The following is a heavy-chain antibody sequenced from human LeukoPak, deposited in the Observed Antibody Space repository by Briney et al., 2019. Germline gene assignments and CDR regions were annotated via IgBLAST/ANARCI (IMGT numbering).Heavy chain of an antibody. Sequence: GRSLRLSCAASGFTFSSYAMHWVRQAPGKGLEWVAVISYDGSNKYYADSVKGRFTISRDNSKNTLYLQMNSLRAEDTAVYYCARDRAWDYIVVVVAGYGMDVWGQGTTVTVSS. CDR3: ARDRAWDYIVVVVAGYGMDV. J-gene: IGHJ6*02. V-gene: IGHV3-30-3*01. CDR2: ISYDGSNK. CDR1: GFTFSSYA. D-gene: IGHD2-15*01.